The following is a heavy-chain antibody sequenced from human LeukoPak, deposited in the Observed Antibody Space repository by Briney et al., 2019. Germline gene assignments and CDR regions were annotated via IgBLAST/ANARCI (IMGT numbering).Heavy chain of an antibody. CDR2: ISWNSGSI. Sequence: PGRSLRLSCAASGFTFDDYAVHWVRQAPGKGLEWVSGISWNSGSIGYADSVKGRFTISRDNAKNSLYLQMNSLRAEDTALYYCARGEDGYQAPFDYWGQGTLVTVSS. D-gene: IGHD5-24*01. J-gene: IGHJ4*02. V-gene: IGHV3-9*01. CDR1: GFTFDDYA. CDR3: ARGEDGYQAPFDY.